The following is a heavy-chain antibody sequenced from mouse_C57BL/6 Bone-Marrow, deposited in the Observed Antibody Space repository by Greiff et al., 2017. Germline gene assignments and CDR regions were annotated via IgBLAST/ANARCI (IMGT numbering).Heavy chain of an antibody. CDR3: ARVDYGSSYGAMYY. V-gene: IGHV1-72*01. CDR2: IDPNSGGT. Sequence: QVQLMQPGAELVKPGASVKLSCKASGYTFTSYWMHWVKQRPGRGLEWIGRIDPNSGGTKYNEKFKSKATLTVDKPSSTAYMQLRSLTSEDSAVYYCARVDYGSSYGAMYYWGQGTSVTVSS. CDR1: GYTFTSYW. J-gene: IGHJ4*01. D-gene: IGHD1-1*01.